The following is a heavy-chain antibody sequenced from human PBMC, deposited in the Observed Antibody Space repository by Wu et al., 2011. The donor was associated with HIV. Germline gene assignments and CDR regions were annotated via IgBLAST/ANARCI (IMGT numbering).Heavy chain of an antibody. CDR3: ARDLTLSGHDAYDI. CDR2: INPSGGRT. CDR1: GYTFTRYY. J-gene: IGHJ3*02. V-gene: IGHV1-46*01. Sequence: QVQLVQSGAEVKKPGASVKVSCKASGYTFTRYYMHWVRQAPGQGLEWMGIINPSGGRTTYVQKFQGRVTMTRDTSTRTVYMELSSLKSEDTAVYYCARDLTLSGHDAYDIWGQGTVVTVS. D-gene: IGHD6-25*01.